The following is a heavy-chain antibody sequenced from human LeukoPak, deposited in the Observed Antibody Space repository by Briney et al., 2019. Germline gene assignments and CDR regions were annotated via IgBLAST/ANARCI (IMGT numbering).Heavy chain of an antibody. CDR1: GFTFSSYW. V-gene: IGHV3-7*01. J-gene: IGHJ6*02. Sequence: GGSLRLSCAASGFTFSSYWMSRVRQAPGKGLEWVANIKQDGSEKYYVDSVKGRFTISRDNAKNSLYLQMNSLRAEDTAVYYCAREDAMDYYYYYGMDVWGQGTTVTVSS. CDR3: AREDAMDYYYYYGMDV. D-gene: IGHD2-2*01. CDR2: IKQDGSEK.